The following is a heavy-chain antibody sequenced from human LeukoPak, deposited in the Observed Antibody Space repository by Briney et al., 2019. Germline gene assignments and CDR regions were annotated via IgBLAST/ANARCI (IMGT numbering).Heavy chain of an antibody. CDR3: ARVAVTTVTKLDY. J-gene: IGHJ4*02. CDR1: GGSISSSNW. Sequence: SETLSLTCAVSGGSISSSNWWSWVRQTPGKGLEWIGEIYHSGSAYYNPSLKSRVTISVDASKNQCTLKLSSVTAADTAVYYCARVAVTTVTKLDYWGQGTLVIVSS. D-gene: IGHD4-11*01. V-gene: IGHV4-4*02. CDR2: IYHSGSA.